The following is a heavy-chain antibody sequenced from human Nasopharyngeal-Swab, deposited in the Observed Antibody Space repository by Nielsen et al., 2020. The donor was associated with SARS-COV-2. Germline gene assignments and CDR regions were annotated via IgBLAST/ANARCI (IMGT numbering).Heavy chain of an antibody. CDR3: TCSRRDRTVQGEDWFDP. J-gene: IGHJ5*02. Sequence: GESLKISCAASGFTFSNAWMSWVRQAPGKGLEWVGRIKSKTDGGTTDYAAPVKGRFTISRDDSKNTLYLQMNSLKTEDTAVYYCTCSRRDRTVQGEDWFDPWGQGTLVTVSS. CDR1: GFTFSNAW. CDR2: IKSKTDGGTT. V-gene: IGHV3-15*01. D-gene: IGHD3-10*01.